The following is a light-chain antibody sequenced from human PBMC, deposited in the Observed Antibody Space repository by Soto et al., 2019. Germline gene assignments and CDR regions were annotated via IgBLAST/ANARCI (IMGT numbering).Light chain of an antibody. CDR2: DDS. CDR3: NSYTGGNIPSV. CDR1: GTDVRDYNY. V-gene: IGLV2-14*01. Sequence: QSALTQPASVSGSPGQSITISCTASGTDVRDYNYVSWYRQDPGKAPKLVIYDDSNRPSGVSSRFSGSKSGDTASLTISGLQADDEADYYCNSYTGGNIPSVFGTVTKLTVL. J-gene: IGLJ1*01.